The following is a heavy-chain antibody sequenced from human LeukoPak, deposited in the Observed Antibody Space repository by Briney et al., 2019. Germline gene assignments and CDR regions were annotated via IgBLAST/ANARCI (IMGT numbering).Heavy chain of an antibody. Sequence: GASVKVSCKASGYTFTGYYMHWVRQAPGQGLEWMGWINPNSGGTNYAQKFQGRVTMTRDTSISTAYMELSRLRSDDTAVYYCASAIENTAMVTGRADDAFDIWGQGTMVTVSS. CDR3: ASAIENTAMVTGRADDAFDI. J-gene: IGHJ3*02. D-gene: IGHD5-18*01. CDR2: INPNSGGT. V-gene: IGHV1-2*02. CDR1: GYTFTGYY.